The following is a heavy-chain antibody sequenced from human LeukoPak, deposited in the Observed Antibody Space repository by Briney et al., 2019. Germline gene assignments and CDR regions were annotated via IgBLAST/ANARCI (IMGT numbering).Heavy chain of an antibody. D-gene: IGHD3-16*02. Sequence: ASVKVSCKASGYTFTGYYMHWVRQAPGQGLEWMGWISPNSGGTNYAQKFQGRVTMTRDTSISTAYMELSRLRSDDTAVYYCARSRIMITFGGVIAPYYFDYWGQGTLVTVSS. CDR3: ARSRIMITFGGVIAPYYFDY. J-gene: IGHJ4*02. V-gene: IGHV1-2*02. CDR1: GYTFTGYY. CDR2: ISPNSGGT.